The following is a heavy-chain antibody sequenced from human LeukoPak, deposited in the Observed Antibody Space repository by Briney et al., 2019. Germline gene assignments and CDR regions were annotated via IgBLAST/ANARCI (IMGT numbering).Heavy chain of an antibody. CDR2: IYHSGST. Sequence: PSETLSLTCTVSGGSISSSSYYWSWIRQPPGKGLEWIGYIYHSGSTYYNPSLKSRVTISVDRSKNQFSLKLSSVTAADTAVYYCARVVPAAMRAFDIWGQGTMVTVSS. J-gene: IGHJ3*02. CDR1: GGSISSSSYY. D-gene: IGHD2-2*01. V-gene: IGHV4-30-2*01. CDR3: ARVVPAAMRAFDI.